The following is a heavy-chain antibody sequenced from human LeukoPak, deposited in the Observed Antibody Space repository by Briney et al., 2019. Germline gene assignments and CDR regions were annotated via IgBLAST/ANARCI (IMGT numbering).Heavy chain of an antibody. J-gene: IGHJ4*02. CDR2: IIPILGIA. V-gene: IGHV1-69*04. CDR1: GGTFSGYA. D-gene: IGHD3-10*01. CDR3: ARDEHYYGSGSRY. Sequence: PSVKVSCKPSGGTFSGYAISWVPQAPGQGLEWMVRIIPILGIANYAQKFQGRVTINEAKSTSKAYMRLSRRRSEDTAVYYCARDEHYYGSGSRYWGQGTLVTVSS.